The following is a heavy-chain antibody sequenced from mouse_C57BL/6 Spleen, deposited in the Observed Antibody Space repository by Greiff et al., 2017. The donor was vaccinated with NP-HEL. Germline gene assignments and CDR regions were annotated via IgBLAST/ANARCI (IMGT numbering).Heavy chain of an antibody. Sequence: QVQLQQPGAELVKPGASVKMSCKASGYTFTSYWITWVKQRPGQGLEWIGDIYPGSGSTNYNEKFKSKATLTVDTSSSTAYMQLSSLTSEDSAVYYCARSNYCGSRGAYWGQGTLVTVSA. CDR3: ARSNYCGSRGAY. V-gene: IGHV1-55*01. CDR1: GYTFTSYW. CDR2: IYPGSGST. J-gene: IGHJ3*01. D-gene: IGHD1-1*01.